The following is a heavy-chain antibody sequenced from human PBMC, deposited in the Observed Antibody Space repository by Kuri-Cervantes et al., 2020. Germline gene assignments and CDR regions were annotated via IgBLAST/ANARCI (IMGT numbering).Heavy chain of an antibody. V-gene: IGHV1-69*16. J-gene: IGHJ3*01. CDR3: ARDLGRRMTVFGVIVGNDAFDL. CDR1: GYTFTDYH. CDR2: IIPTQGTS. D-gene: IGHD3-3*01. Sequence: SVKVSCKASGYTFTDYHMHWVRQAPGQGLEFVGGIIPTQGTSYYSQKFQGRVRITKDQSANIVYMELSSLRFEDTAVYYCARDLGRRMTVFGVIVGNDAFDLWGQGTLVTVSS.